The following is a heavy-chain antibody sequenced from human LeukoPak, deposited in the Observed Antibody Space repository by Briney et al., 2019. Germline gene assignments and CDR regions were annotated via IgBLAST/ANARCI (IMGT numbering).Heavy chain of an antibody. Sequence: ASVKVSCKASGYTFTSYGISWVRQAPGQGLEWVGWVSSYNGDTNYAQRFQGRVTMNTDTSTSTAYMELSSLRSEDTAVYYCARGDGDPYSYYYYMDVWGKGTTVTISS. CDR2: VSSYNGDT. V-gene: IGHV1-18*01. D-gene: IGHD4-17*01. CDR3: ARGDGDPYSYYYYMDV. J-gene: IGHJ6*03. CDR1: GYTFTSYG.